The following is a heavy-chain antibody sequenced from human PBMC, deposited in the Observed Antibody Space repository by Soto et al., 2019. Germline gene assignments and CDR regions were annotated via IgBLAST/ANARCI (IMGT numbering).Heavy chain of an antibody. CDR2: IYYTGNT. V-gene: IGHV4-30-4*01. CDR1: GASISSGDYY. CDR3: SSLPDGYTSGLDY. D-gene: IGHD5-12*01. Sequence: QVQLQESGPGLVKPSQTLSLSCTVSGASISSGDYYWNWIRQPPGKGLEWIGYIYYTGNTVFNPSVKSRVSMSVDTSKNQFSLTLNPVTAADTAVYYCSSLPDGYTSGLDYWGQGTLVTVSS. J-gene: IGHJ4*02.